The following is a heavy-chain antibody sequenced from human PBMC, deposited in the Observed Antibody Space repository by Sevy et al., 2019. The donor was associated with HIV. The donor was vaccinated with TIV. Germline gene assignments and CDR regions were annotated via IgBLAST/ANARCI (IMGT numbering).Heavy chain of an antibody. CDR3: ARRAIVVVVAAANYGMDV. CDR2: IIPIFGTA. D-gene: IGHD2-15*01. Sequence: ASVKVSCKASGGTFSSYAISWVRQAPGQGLEWMGGIIPIFGTANYAQKFQGRVTITADESTSTAYMELSSLRSEDTAVYYCARRAIVVVVAAANYGMDVWGQGTQVTVSS. CDR1: GGTFSSYA. J-gene: IGHJ6*02. V-gene: IGHV1-69*13.